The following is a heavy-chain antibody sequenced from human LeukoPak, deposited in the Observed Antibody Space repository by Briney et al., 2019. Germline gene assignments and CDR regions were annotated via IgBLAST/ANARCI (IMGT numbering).Heavy chain of an antibody. CDR2: ISASNGST. CDR3: ARDAGYDILTGYYMLPYYYYYYGMDV. J-gene: IGHJ6*02. Sequence: ASVPVSCKASGYTFTSYGISWVRQAPGQGLEWMGWISASNGSTNYAQKLQGRVTMTTDTYTSTAYMELRGLRSDETAVYYCARDAGYDILTGYYMLPYYYYYYGMDVWGQGTTVTV. V-gene: IGHV1-18*01. D-gene: IGHD3-9*01. CDR1: GYTFTSYG.